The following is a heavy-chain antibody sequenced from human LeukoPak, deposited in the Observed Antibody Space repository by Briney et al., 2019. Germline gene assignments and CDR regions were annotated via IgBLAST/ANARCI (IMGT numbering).Heavy chain of an antibody. CDR3: ARAPNYGDYGGQ. Sequence: PGGSLRLSCAASGFTVSNNYMSWVRQAPGKGLEWVSLIYGGGTTYCADSVKGRFTISSDSSKNTLYLQMNSLRAEDTAVYYCARAPNYGDYGGQWGRGTLVTVSS. CDR2: IYGGGTT. J-gene: IGHJ4*02. CDR1: GFTVSNNY. V-gene: IGHV3-53*01. D-gene: IGHD4-17*01.